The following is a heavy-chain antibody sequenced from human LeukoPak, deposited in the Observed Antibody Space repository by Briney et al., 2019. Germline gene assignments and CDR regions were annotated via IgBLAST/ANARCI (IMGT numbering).Heavy chain of an antibody. D-gene: IGHD6-6*01. V-gene: IGHV4-4*09. CDR3: ARHDAGIAARPFDN. Sequence: SETLSLTCTVSGGSFSTYYWSWIRRAPGKGLEWIAYIHASGPTNYNPSLKSRITISVDTSKNQFSLKLSSVTAADTAVYYCARHDAGIAARPFDNWGQGTLVTVSS. CDR1: GGSFSTYY. J-gene: IGHJ4*02. CDR2: IHASGPT.